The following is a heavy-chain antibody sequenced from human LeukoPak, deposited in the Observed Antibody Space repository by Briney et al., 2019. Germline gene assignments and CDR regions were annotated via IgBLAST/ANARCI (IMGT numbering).Heavy chain of an antibody. V-gene: IGHV3-23*01. CDR3: AKSLGATRGYFDY. D-gene: IGHD1-26*01. Sequence: PGGSLRLSCAASGFTFSSYAMSWVRQAPGKGLEWVSAIGGSGGSTYYADSVKGRFTISRDNSKNTLYLQMNSLRAEDTAVYYCAKSLGATRGYFDYWGQGTLVTVSS. CDR1: GFTFSSYA. J-gene: IGHJ4*02. CDR2: IGGSGGST.